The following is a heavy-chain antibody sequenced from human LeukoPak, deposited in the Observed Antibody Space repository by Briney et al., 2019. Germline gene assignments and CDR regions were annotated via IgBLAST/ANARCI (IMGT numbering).Heavy chain of an antibody. J-gene: IGHJ6*02. Sequence: GGSLRLSCAASGFTLSSYAMSWVRQAPGKGLEWVSAISGSGGSTYYADSVKGRFTISRDNSKNTLYLQMNSLRAEDTAVYYCAKDLALWVRGYGMDVWGQGTTVTVSS. D-gene: IGHD2-21*01. CDR1: GFTLSSYA. V-gene: IGHV3-23*01. CDR3: AKDLALWVRGYGMDV. CDR2: ISGSGGST.